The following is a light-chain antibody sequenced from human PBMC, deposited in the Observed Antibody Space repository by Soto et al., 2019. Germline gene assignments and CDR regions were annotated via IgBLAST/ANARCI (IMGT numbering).Light chain of an antibody. CDR3: QKYGSSPPIT. CDR2: DAS. V-gene: IGKV3-20*01. CDR1: QSLNSSY. J-gene: IGKJ5*01. Sequence: DIVLTQSPGTLSLSPGERATLSCRASQSLNSSYLAWYQQKPGQAPRLLIYDASSRATGIPDRFSGSGSGTEFTVTIRRMETEDSAVYYCQKYGSSPPITLGQGTRLEIK.